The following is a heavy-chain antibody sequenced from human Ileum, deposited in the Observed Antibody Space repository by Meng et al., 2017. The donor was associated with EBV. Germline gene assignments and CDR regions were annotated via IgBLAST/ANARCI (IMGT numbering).Heavy chain of an antibody. D-gene: IGHD6-19*01. V-gene: IGHV4-4*02. CDR2: IYHSGSN. CDR3: ARVGQWLPIDY. Sequence: HVQPADAAPRLHKPSGPLYLTCAVPGGSISSSNWWSWVRQPPGKGLEWIGEIYHSGSNNYNPSLKSRVTISVDKSKNQFSLNLSSVTAADTAVYYCARVGQWLPIDYWGQGTLVTVSS. J-gene: IGHJ4*02. CDR1: GGSISSSNW.